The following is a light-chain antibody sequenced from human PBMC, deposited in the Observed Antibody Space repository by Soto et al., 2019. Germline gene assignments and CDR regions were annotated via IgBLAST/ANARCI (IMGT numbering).Light chain of an antibody. CDR3: HTWDASLTARGE. CDR2: NNN. Sequence: QPVLTQPPSASGTPGQRVTISCSGSRSNIGNNAVTWYQQFPGTAPKLLIYNNNQRPSGVPDRFSGSKSGTSASPAISGLESEDEDGYYCHTWDASLTARGEFGGETKLTVL. CDR1: RSNIGNNA. J-gene: IGLJ3*02. V-gene: IGLV1-44*01.